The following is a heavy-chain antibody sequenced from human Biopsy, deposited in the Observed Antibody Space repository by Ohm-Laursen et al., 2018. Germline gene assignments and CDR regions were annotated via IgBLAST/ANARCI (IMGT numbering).Heavy chain of an antibody. CDR1: GFTFSIYG. D-gene: IGHD3-22*01. Sequence: SLRLSCSAPGFTFSIYGMHWVRQAPGKGLEWVAVIWYDGSNKYYADSVKGRFTISRDDPKNTLYLQMNSLRAEDTAVYYCAREGDDSSGYTPHYFDYWGQGTLVTVSS. CDR2: IWYDGSNK. V-gene: IGHV3-33*01. J-gene: IGHJ4*02. CDR3: AREGDDSSGYTPHYFDY.